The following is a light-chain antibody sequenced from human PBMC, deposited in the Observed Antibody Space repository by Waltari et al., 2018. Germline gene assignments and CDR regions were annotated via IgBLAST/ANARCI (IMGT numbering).Light chain of an antibody. CDR3: SSYAGSSKGV. CDR1: SSDVGNYKR. Sequence: QSALTQPASVSGSPGQSITISCTGTSSDVGNYKRVSWYQQHPGKAPKLLIYAVSKRPHGDLDRFSGSKSGDMASLTISGLQPEDEAEYFCSSYAGSSKGVFGGGTKVTVL. J-gene: IGLJ2*01. CDR2: AVS. V-gene: IGLV2-23*02.